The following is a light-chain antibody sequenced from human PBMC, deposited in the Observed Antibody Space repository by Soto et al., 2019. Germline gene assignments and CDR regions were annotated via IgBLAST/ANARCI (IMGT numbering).Light chain of an antibody. CDR3: ASWDDSLSGYV. J-gene: IGLJ1*01. CDR1: TSNILRNY. CDR2: MND. V-gene: IGLV1-47*01. Sequence: QSVLTQPPSASGNPGQRLTISCSGSTSNILRNYVYWYRQLPGTAPRLLISMNDQRPSGVPDRFSGSKSGTSASLAISGLRSEDEADYYCASWDDSLSGYVFGTETKVTVL.